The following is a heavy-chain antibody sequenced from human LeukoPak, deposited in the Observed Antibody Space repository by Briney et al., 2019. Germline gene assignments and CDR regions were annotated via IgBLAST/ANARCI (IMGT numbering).Heavy chain of an antibody. CDR3: ARRSVRGPFDY. CDR1: GGSISSYY. J-gene: IGHJ4*02. D-gene: IGHD4-23*01. CDR2: IYYSGST. V-gene: IGHV4-59*08. Sequence: SETLSLTCTVSGGSISSYYWSWIRQPPGKGLERMGYIYYSGSTNYNPSLKSRGTISVDTSKNQFSLTLSSVTAAATAVYYRARRSVRGPFDYWGQGTLVTVSS.